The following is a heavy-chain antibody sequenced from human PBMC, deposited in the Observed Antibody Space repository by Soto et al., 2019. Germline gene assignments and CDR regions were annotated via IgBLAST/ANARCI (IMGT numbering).Heavy chain of an antibody. CDR2: IYPGDSDT. CDR1: GYSFTSYW. D-gene: IGHD2-15*01. V-gene: IGHV5-51*01. J-gene: IGHJ4*02. CDR3: AKTAEPLGYCSGGSCYPGPFDY. Sequence: GESLKISCKGSGYSFTSYWIGWVRQMPGKGLEWMGIIYPGDSDTRYSPSFQGQVTISADKSISTAYLQWSSLKASDTAMYYCAKTAEPLGYCSGGSCYPGPFDYWGQGTLVTVSS.